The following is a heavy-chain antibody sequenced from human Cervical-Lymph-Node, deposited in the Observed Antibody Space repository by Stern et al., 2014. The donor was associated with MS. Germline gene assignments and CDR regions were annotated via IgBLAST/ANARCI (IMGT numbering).Heavy chain of an antibody. Sequence: QVQLVQSGAEVKKPGASVKVSCQTSGYTFTAYFIHWVRQAPGQGLEWMGRINPNSGGTDYAHNFQGRVTMTRDTSISTAYMELNGLTSDDTAVYFCARSGHYYDSSGYYTFDYWGRGILVTVSS. CDR1: GYTFTAYF. V-gene: IGHV1-2*06. CDR2: INPNSGGT. CDR3: ARSGHYYDSSGYYTFDY. J-gene: IGHJ4*02. D-gene: IGHD3-22*01.